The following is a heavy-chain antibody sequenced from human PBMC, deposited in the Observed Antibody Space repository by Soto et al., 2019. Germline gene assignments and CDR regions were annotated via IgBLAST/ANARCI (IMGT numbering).Heavy chain of an antibody. J-gene: IGHJ4*02. CDR1: GFSFSISP. CDR2: ISYDGTNK. Sequence: QVQLVESGGGVVQPGRSLRLSCAASGFSFSISPMHWVRQAPGKGPEWVALISYDGTNKFYADSVKGRFTISRDNSKSTLYLQVDSLRSEDAAVYYCARDPKTSGGQHWAFNYFDSWRQGTLVTVSS. V-gene: IGHV3-30-3*01. D-gene: IGHD7-27*01. CDR3: ARDPKTSGGQHWAFNYFDS.